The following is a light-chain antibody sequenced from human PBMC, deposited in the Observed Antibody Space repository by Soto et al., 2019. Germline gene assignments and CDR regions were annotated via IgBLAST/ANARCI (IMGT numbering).Light chain of an antibody. V-gene: IGLV1-40*01. Sequence: QSVLTQPPSVSGAPGQRVTISCTGSSSNIGAGYDVHWYQQLPGTAPKLLIYGTTSRPSGVPDRFSGSKSGTSGSLAITGLQTEDEADYYCQSYDTSLSGWVFGGGTKVPVL. CDR2: GTT. CDR3: QSYDTSLSGWV. CDR1: SSNIGAGYD. J-gene: IGLJ3*02.